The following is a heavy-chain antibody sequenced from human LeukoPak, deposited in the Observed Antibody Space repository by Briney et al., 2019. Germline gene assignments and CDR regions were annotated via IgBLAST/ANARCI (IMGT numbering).Heavy chain of an antibody. CDR2: IKQDGSEK. J-gene: IGHJ4*02. Sequence: GGSLRLSCAASGFTFSSYWMSWVRQAPGKGLEWVANIKQDGSEKYYVDSVKGRFTISRDNAKNSLYLQMNSLRAEDTAVYYCARDYGSGSYYNGFCYFDYWGQGTLVTVSS. CDR1: GFTFSSYW. CDR3: ARDYGSGSYYNGFCYFDY. V-gene: IGHV3-7*01. D-gene: IGHD3-10*01.